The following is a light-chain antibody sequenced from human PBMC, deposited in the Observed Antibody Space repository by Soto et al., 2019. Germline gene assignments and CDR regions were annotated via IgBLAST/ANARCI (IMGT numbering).Light chain of an antibody. Sequence: EIVMTQSPATLSVSPGERATLSCRASQSIDANLAWYQHKPGQPPRLLVYGASTRATGIPARFSGSRSGTEFTLTISSLQSEDFAIYYCQQYKNWPPYTFGQGTKVDIK. CDR1: QSIDAN. J-gene: IGKJ2*01. V-gene: IGKV3-15*01. CDR3: QQYKNWPPYT. CDR2: GAS.